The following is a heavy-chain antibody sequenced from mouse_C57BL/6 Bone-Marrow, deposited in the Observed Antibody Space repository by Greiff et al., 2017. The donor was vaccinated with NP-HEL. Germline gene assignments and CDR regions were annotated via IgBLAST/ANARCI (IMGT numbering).Heavy chain of an antibody. CDR3: ASYSNYFDY. CDR2: IDPSDSYT. Sequence: QVQLQQPGAELVKPGALVKLSCKASGYTFTSYWMQWVKQRPGQGLEWIGEIDPSDSYTNYNQKFKGKATLTVDTSSSTAYMQLSSLTSEDSAVYYCASYSNYFDYWGQGTTLTVSS. D-gene: IGHD2-5*01. J-gene: IGHJ2*01. CDR1: GYTFTSYW. V-gene: IGHV1-50*01.